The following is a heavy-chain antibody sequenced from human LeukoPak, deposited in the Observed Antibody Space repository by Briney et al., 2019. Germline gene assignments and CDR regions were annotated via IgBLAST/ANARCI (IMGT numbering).Heavy chain of an antibody. V-gene: IGHV3-7*01. Sequence: GGSLRLSCAASGFTFSSYAMHWVRQAPGKGLEWVADIKQDGTEKYYVDSVKGRFTISRDNAKNSLYLQMNSPRAEDTAVYYCAREKWLDVWGRGTTVTVSS. D-gene: IGHD2-15*01. CDR3: AREKWLDV. CDR1: GFTFSSYA. J-gene: IGHJ6*02. CDR2: IKQDGTEK.